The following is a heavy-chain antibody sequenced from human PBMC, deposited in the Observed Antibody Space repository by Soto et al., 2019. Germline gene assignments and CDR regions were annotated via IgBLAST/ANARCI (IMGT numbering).Heavy chain of an antibody. D-gene: IGHD3-3*01. CDR1: GGSIISSSYY. V-gene: IGHV4-31*03. J-gene: IGHJ6*02. Sequence: PSETLSLTCTVSGGSIISSSYYWGWIRQHPGKGLDWIGNIYYSGSTYYNPSLKSRVTISVDTSKNQFSLKLSSVTAADTAVYYCARSYVAPDYDFWSGYYLVAYYYYGMDVWGQGTTVTVSS. CDR3: ARSYVAPDYDFWSGYYLVAYYYYGMDV. CDR2: IYYSGST.